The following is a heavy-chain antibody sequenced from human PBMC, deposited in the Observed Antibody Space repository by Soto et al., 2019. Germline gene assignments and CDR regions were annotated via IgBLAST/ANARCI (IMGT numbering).Heavy chain of an antibody. V-gene: IGHV4-31*03. Sequence: SETLSLTCTVSGGSISSGGYYWSWIRQHPGKGLEWIGYIYYSGSTYYNPSLKSRVTISVDTSKNQFSLKLSSVTAADTAVYYCARGKRTSIAARPDGYYGMDVWGQGTTVTVSS. CDR1: GGSISSGGYY. CDR3: ARGKRTSIAARPDGYYGMDV. D-gene: IGHD6-6*01. J-gene: IGHJ6*02. CDR2: IYYSGST.